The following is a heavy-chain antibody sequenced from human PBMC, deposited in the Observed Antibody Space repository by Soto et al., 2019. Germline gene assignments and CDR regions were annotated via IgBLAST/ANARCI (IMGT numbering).Heavy chain of an antibody. V-gene: IGHV4-61*01. Sequence: PSETLSLTCSVSGGSVRSGNHFWNWIRQPPGRRLEWLGYMYYTGVTNYNPSLKSRVSMSVDTSKNQFSLKLTSLTAADTAVYYRARGGAPLGYYGLGVWGKGITVTVSS. CDR3: ARGGAPLGYYGLGV. J-gene: IGHJ6*04. CDR1: GGSVRSGNHF. D-gene: IGHD3-10*01. CDR2: MYYTGVT.